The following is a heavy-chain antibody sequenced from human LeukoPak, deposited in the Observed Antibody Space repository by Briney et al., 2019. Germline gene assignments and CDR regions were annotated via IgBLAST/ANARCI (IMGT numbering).Heavy chain of an antibody. CDR2: IYYSGST. CDR3: ARDDSSRVYYYMDV. V-gene: IGHV4-39*07. CDR1: GGSISSSSYY. Sequence: KSSETLSLTCTVPGGSISSSSYYWGWIRQPPGKGLEWIGSIYYSGSTYYNPSLKSRVTISVDTSKNQFSLKLSSVTAADTAVYYCARDDSSRVYYYMDVWGKGTTVTVSS. D-gene: IGHD6-13*01. J-gene: IGHJ6*03.